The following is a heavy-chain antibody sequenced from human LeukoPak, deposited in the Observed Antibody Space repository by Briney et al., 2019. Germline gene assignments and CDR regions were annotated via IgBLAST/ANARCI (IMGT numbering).Heavy chain of an antibody. V-gene: IGHV3-23*01. CDR1: GFTFSSYA. D-gene: IGHD5-12*01. CDR2: ISGSGGST. CDR3: AKDVEYGWLRLPAA. Sequence: SGGSLRLSCAASGFTFSSYAMSWVRQAPGKGLEWVSAISGSGGSTYYADSVKGRFTISRDNSKNTLYLQMNSLRAEDTAVYYCAKDVEYGWLRLPAAWGQGTLVTVSS. J-gene: IGHJ4*02.